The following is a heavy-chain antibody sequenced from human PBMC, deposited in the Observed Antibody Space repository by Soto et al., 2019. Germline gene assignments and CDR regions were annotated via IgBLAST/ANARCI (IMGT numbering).Heavy chain of an antibody. CDR3: ARRARYAVGDYGMDV. J-gene: IGHJ6*02. CDR1: GYSFTSYW. V-gene: IGHV5-51*01. CDR2: IYPGDSDT. Sequence: SXESLKISCKGSGYSFTSYWIGWVRQMPGKGLEWMGIIYPGDSDTRYSPSFQGQVTISADKSISTAYLQWSSLKASDTAMYYCARRARYAVGDYGMDVWGQGATVTVSS. D-gene: IGHD2-2*01.